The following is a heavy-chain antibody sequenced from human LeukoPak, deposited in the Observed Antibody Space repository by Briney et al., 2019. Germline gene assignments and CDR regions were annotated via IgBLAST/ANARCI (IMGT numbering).Heavy chain of an antibody. D-gene: IGHD3-10*01. CDR3: ARDTVLEWFGELPTNYYFDY. CDR2: FGSDLSFR. J-gene: IGHJ4*02. CDR1: GFTFSHYS. Sequence: GGSLRLSCAGSGFTFSHYSMNWVRQAPGKGLEWVASFGSDLSFRSVADSLKGRFTISRDNAENSIYLHMNSLRAEDTAVYYCARDTVLEWFGELPTNYYFDYWGQGTLVTVSS. V-gene: IGHV3-21*01.